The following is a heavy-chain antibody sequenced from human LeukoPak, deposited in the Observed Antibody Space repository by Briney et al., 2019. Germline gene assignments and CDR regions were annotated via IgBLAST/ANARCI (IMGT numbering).Heavy chain of an antibody. V-gene: IGHV3-30-3*01. CDR3: ARARADIVATLDY. CDR1: GFTFSSYA. J-gene: IGHJ4*02. D-gene: IGHD5-12*01. Sequence: GRSLRLSCAASGFTFSSYAMHWVRQAPGKGLEWVAVISYDGSNKYYADSVKGRFTISRDNSKNTLYLQMNSLRAEDTAVYYCARARADIVATLDYWGQGTLVTVSS. CDR2: ISYDGSNK.